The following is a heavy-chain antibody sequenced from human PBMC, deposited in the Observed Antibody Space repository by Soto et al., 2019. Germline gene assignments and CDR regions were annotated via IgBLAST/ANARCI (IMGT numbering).Heavy chain of an antibody. Sequence: SETLSLTCTVSGGSIHSYYWSWIRQPPGKGLEWIAYIYYSGSTEYNPSLKSRVTISVDTSKNQFSLKLSSVTAADTAVYYCASVTRTCISTSCYRYYYGMDVWGQGTTVTVSS. CDR1: GGSIHSYY. J-gene: IGHJ6*02. CDR2: IYYSGST. CDR3: ASVTRTCISTSCYRYYYGMDV. V-gene: IGHV4-59*08. D-gene: IGHD2-2*02.